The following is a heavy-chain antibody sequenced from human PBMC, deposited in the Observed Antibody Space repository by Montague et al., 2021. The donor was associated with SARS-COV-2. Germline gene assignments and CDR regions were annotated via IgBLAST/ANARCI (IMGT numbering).Heavy chain of an antibody. CDR1: GDSVAGDTAG. D-gene: IGHD6-13*01. J-gene: IGHJ4*02. CDR3: ARDPRYSLSWSFDY. V-gene: IGHV6-1*01. Sequence: CAISGDSVAGDTAGCKWIKQSPERDLEWLGRRYYRPKRNNDYAVSVKSRMTISPDTSKNQFSLQLSAVTPEDRAVYYCARDPRYSLSWSFDYWGQGTLVTVSS. CDR2: RYYRPKRNN.